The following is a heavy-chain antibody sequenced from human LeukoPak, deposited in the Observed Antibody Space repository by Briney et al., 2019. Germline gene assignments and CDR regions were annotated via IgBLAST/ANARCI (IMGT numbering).Heavy chain of an antibody. V-gene: IGHV3-11*06. Sequence: GGSLRLSCAASGFTFSDHYMSWIRQAPGKGLEWVSYISSRSKYTDYADSVKGRFTISRDNAKNSLYLQMNSLRDADTAVYYCARASGSYDFDYWGQGTLVTVSS. D-gene: IGHD1-26*01. J-gene: IGHJ4*02. CDR3: ARASGSYDFDY. CDR2: ISSRSKYT. CDR1: GFTFSDHY.